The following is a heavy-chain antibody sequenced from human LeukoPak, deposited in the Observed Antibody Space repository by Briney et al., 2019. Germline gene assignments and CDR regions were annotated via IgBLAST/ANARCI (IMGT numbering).Heavy chain of an antibody. V-gene: IGHV3-23*01. J-gene: IGHJ4*02. CDR1: GFTVSSNY. D-gene: IGHD2-21*02. Sequence: GGSLRLSCAVSGFTVSSNYMSWVRQAPGKGLEWVSAISGSGGSTYYADSVKGRFTISRDNSKNTLYLQMNSLRAEDTAVYYCAEVCRADCSFCPFDYWGQGTLVTVSS. CDR3: AEVCRADCSFCPFDY. CDR2: ISGSGGST.